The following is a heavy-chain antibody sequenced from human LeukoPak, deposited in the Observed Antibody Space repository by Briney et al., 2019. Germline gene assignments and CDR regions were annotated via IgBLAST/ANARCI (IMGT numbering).Heavy chain of an antibody. J-gene: IGHJ4*02. Sequence: SETLSLTCTVSGGSISSSSYYWGWIRQPPGKGLEWIGNIYYSGSTYYNPSLKSRVTISVDTSKNQFSLKLSSVTAADTAVYYCARLRWLQSTELGDYWGQGTLVTVSS. CDR3: ARLRWLQSTELGDY. CDR1: GGSISSSSYY. V-gene: IGHV4-39*01. D-gene: IGHD5-24*01. CDR2: IYYSGST.